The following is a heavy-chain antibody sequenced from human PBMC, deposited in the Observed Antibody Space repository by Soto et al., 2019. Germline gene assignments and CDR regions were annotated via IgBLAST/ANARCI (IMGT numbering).Heavy chain of an antibody. CDR3: ARAAPMYYYGSGSYYFDY. J-gene: IGHJ4*02. V-gene: IGHV3-66*01. CDR2: IYSGGST. CDR1: GFTVSSNY. D-gene: IGHD3-10*01. Sequence: GGSLRLSCAASGFTVSSNYMSWVRQAPGKGLEWVSVIYSGGSTYYADSVKGRFTISRDNSKNTLYLQMNSLRAEDTAVYYCARAAPMYYYGSGSYYFDYWGQGTLVTVSS.